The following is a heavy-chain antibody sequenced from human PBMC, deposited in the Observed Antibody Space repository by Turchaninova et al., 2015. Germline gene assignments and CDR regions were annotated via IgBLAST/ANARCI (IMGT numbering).Heavy chain of an antibody. J-gene: IGHJ3*01. CDR3: ARDVYLHDNSGDDAFDV. V-gene: IGHV3-33*01. CDR1: GFPFCGYD. Sequence: QVQLEESGGGVVQPGGSVRLSCAAAGFPFCGYDLHWVRPAPGKGLGWGGVVCADGSKKYYVDSVMGRVTISRDNSKNTLYLQMTSLTVADTAVYYCARDVYLHDNSGDDAFDVWGQGTMVSVSS. D-gene: IGHD3-3*02. CDR2: VCADGSKK.